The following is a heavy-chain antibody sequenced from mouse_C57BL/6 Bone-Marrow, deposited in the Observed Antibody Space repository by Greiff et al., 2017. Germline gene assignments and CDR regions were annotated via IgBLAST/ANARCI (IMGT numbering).Heavy chain of an antibody. CDR3: ARRVTTVVAPFDD. D-gene: IGHD1-1*01. V-gene: IGHV8-8*01. CDR1: GFSLSTFGMG. CDR2: IWWDDDK. Sequence: QVTLKESGPGILQPSQTLSLTCSFSGFSLSTFGMGVGWIRQPSGKGLEWLAHIWWDDDKYYNPALKSRPTISKDTSKNQVFPKIAYVDTADTATYHCARRVTTVVAPFDDWGQGTTLTVAS. J-gene: IGHJ2*01.